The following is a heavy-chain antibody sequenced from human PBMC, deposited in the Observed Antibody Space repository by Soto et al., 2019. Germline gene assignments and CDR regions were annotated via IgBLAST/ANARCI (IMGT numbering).Heavy chain of an antibody. CDR2: IKSKIDGGTT. Sequence: EVQLVEFGGGLVKPGGSLRLSCAGSGFTFNDAWMNWVRQAPGKGLEWVGRIKSKIDGGTTAYAAPLRGRFTISRDDSKNTVYLQMNSLRTEDTAVYYCTTDRQYRPAYWGQGTLVTVSS. V-gene: IGHV3-15*07. J-gene: IGHJ4*02. D-gene: IGHD3-16*02. CDR3: TTDRQYRPAY. CDR1: GFTFNDAW.